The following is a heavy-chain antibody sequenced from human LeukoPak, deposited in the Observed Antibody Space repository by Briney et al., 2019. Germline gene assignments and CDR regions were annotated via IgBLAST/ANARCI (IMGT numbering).Heavy chain of an antibody. J-gene: IGHJ4*02. D-gene: IGHD3-22*01. CDR1: GFTFSNYA. CDR2: ISYDGSNK. V-gene: IGHV3-30*04. CDR3: ARGGDHYYDSSGYYSPVDY. Sequence: GGSLRLSCAASGFTFSNYAMHWVRQAPGKGLEWVAIISYDGSNKYYTDSVKGRFTISRDNAKNTLYLQMNSLRAEDTAMYYCARGGDHYYDSSGYYSPVDYWGQGTLVTASS.